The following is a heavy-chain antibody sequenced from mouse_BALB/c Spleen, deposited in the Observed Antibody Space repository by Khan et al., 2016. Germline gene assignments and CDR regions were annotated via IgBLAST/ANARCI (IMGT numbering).Heavy chain of an antibody. CDR2: IRSNANNHST. D-gene: IGHD2-2*01. CDR1: GFTFSDAW. CDR3: TKPAIYYGYDAWFAY. J-gene: IGHJ3*01. V-gene: IGHV6-6*01. Sequence: EVKLEVSGGGLVQPGGSMKLSCAASGFTFSDAWMDWVRQSPAKGLEWVAEIRSNANNHSTYYAESVRGRFSISRDDSKSRVDRQRTSLRTEDTGMYYCTKPAIYYGYDAWFAYWGQETLVTVSA.